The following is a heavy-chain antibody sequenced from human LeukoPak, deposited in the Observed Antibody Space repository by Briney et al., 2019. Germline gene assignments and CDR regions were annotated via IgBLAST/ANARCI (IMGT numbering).Heavy chain of an antibody. CDR2: ISGNGGST. Sequence: GGSLRLSCAASGFTFSDYAITWVRQAPGKGLEWVSHISGNGGSTSYADSVRGRFTVCRDNSKNMLYLQINSLRVDDTAVYYCAKVRPFTPIAVVPEYFDYWGQGTLVAVS. CDR3: AKVRPFTPIAVVPEYFDY. J-gene: IGHJ4*02. V-gene: IGHV3-23*01. D-gene: IGHD3-22*01. CDR1: GFTFSDYA.